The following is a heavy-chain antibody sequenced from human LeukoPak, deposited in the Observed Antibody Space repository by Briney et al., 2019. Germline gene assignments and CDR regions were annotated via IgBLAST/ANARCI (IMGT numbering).Heavy chain of an antibody. Sequence: ASVKVSCKASGYTFTSYYMHWVRQAPGQGLEWMGRIIPILGIANYAQKFQGRVTITADKSTSTAYMELSSLRSEDTAVYYCAITTTTVVNGYFDYWGQGTLVTVSS. CDR3: AITTTTVVNGYFDY. CDR2: IIPILGIA. V-gene: IGHV1-69*02. J-gene: IGHJ4*02. D-gene: IGHD4-23*01. CDR1: GYTFTSYY.